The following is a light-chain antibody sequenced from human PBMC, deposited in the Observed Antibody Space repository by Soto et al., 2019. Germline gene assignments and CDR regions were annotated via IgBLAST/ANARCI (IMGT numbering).Light chain of an antibody. V-gene: IGKV1-39*01. CDR2: AAS. CDR3: QQSYSTPYT. CDR1: QSISSY. J-gene: IGKJ2*01. Sequence: DIPMTQSPSSLFASVGDRVTITCRASQSISSYLNWYQQKPGTAPKLLIYAASSLQSGVPSRFSGSGSGTDFTLTISSLQPEDFATYHCQQSYSTPYTFGQGTKLEIK.